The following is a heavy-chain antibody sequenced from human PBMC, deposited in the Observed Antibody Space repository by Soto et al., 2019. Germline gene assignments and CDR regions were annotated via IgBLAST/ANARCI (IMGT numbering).Heavy chain of an antibody. V-gene: IGHV3-66*01. CDR2: IYSGGST. CDR3: ARDGGNSGGGGTHWYYYMVV. CDR1: GITVSSSY. Sequence: EVQLVESGGGLVQPGGSLRLSCAASGITVSSSYMSWARQAPGKGLEWVSVIYSGGSTYYADSAKGRFTISRDNYKNVLYLQLNSLRAEDTAVYYCARDGGNSGGGGTHWYYYMVVWGKGTTVTVSS. D-gene: IGHD2-15*01. J-gene: IGHJ6*03.